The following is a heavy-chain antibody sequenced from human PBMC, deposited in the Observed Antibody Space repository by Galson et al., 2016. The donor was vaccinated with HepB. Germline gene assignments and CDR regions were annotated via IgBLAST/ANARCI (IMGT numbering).Heavy chain of an antibody. CDR1: GFSFSTFA. J-gene: IGHJ4*02. Sequence: SLRLSCAASGFSFSTFAMSWVRQAPGKGLQWVSTITGGGSTTSYADSVKGRFTISRDNSKNTLHLQMNSLRAEDTAVYYCAKRHDILTGHHNFDYWGQGTLVTVSS. CDR3: AKRHDILTGHHNFDY. D-gene: IGHD3-9*01. CDR2: ITGGGSTT. V-gene: IGHV3-23*01.